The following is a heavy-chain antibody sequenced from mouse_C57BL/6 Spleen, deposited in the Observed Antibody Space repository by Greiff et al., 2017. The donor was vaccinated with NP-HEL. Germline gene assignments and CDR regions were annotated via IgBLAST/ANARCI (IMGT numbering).Heavy chain of an antibody. D-gene: IGHD1-1*01. V-gene: IGHV2-5*01. CDR2: IWRGGST. CDR3: AKGGYGSSYDYYAMDY. CDR1: GFSLTSYG. Sequence: QVQLKESGPGLVQPSQSLSITCTVSGFSLTSYGVHWVRQSPGKGLEWLGVIWRGGSTDYNAAFMSRLSITKDNSKSQVFFKMNSLQADDTAIYYCAKGGYGSSYDYYAMDYWGQGTSVTVSS. J-gene: IGHJ4*01.